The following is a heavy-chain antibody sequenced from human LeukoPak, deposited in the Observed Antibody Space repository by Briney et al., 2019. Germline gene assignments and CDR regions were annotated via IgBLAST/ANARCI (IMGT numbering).Heavy chain of an antibody. Sequence: GGSLRLSCAASGFRFTNYGMHWVRQAPGKGLEWVAFIRCDGSDERYGDPVKGRFSISRDNSRNTLYLQMNSLRPDDTAVYYCAYSDCGSDQWSDPWGQGTLVAVSS. D-gene: IGHD1-26*01. CDR2: IRCDGSDE. V-gene: IGHV3-30*02. CDR3: AYSDCGSDQWSDP. CDR1: GFRFTNYG. J-gene: IGHJ5*02.